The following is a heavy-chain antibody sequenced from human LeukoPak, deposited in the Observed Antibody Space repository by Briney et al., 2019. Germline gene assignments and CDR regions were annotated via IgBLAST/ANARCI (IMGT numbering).Heavy chain of an antibody. Sequence: GGSLRLSCAASGFTFSNAWMSWVRQAPGKGLEWVSSISSSSSYIYYADSVKGRFTISRDNAKNSLYLQMNSLRAEDTAVYYCARDREYSYGLDYWGQGTLVTVSS. J-gene: IGHJ4*02. V-gene: IGHV3-21*01. D-gene: IGHD5-18*01. CDR2: ISSSSSYI. CDR3: ARDREYSYGLDY. CDR1: GFTFSNAW.